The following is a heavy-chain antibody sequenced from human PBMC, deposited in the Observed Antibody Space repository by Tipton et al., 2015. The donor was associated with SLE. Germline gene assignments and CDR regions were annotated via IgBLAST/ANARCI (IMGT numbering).Heavy chain of an antibody. CDR3: ASRGYSSSWYREIVDY. V-gene: IGHV4-34*01. CDR2: IYYSGST. Sequence: TLSLTCAVYGGSFSGYYWGWIRQPPGKGLEWIGSIYYSGSTYYNPSLKSRVTISVDTSKNQFSLKLSSVTAADTAVYYCASRGYSSSWYREIVDYWGQGTLVTVSS. CDR1: GGSFSGYY. D-gene: IGHD6-13*01. J-gene: IGHJ4*02.